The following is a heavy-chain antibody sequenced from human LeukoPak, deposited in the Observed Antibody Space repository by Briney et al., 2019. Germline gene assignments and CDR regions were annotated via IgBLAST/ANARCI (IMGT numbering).Heavy chain of an antibody. D-gene: IGHD1-26*01. V-gene: IGHV3-23*01. CDR1: GFTFRRYG. J-gene: IGHJ4*02. CDR2: ISGSGGST. Sequence: GGTLRLSCAASGFTFRRYGMNWVRQAPGKGLEWVSAISGSGGSTYYADSVKGRFTISRDNSKNTLYLQMNSLRAEDTAVYYCAKGTGWELPYHFDYWGQGTLVTVSS. CDR3: AKGTGWELPYHFDY.